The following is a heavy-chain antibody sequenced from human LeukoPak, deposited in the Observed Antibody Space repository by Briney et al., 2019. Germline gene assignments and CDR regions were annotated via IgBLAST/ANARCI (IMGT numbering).Heavy chain of an antibody. CDR3: ARSSSSWPPSFDY. CDR2: IKQDGSEK. CDR1: GFTWSSYW. D-gene: IGHD6-13*01. Sequence: PGGSLRLCWAASGFTWSSYWMGWVRQAPGKGLEWVANIKQDGSEKYYVDSVKGRFTISRDNAKNSLYLQMNSLRAEDTAVYYCARSSSSWPPSFDYWGQGNVVTVSS. J-gene: IGHJ4*02. V-gene: IGHV3-7*04.